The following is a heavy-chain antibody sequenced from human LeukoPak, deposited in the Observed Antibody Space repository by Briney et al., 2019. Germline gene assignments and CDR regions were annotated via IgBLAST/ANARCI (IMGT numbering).Heavy chain of an antibody. V-gene: IGHV4-34*01. J-gene: IGHJ6*03. CDR2: INHSGST. Sequence: SETLSLTCAVYGGSFSGYYWSWIRQPPGKGLEWIGEINHSGSTNYNPSLKSRVTISVDTSKNQFSLKLSSVTAADTAVYYCASLNVYYYYMDVWGKGTTVTVSS. CDR1: GGSFSGYY. CDR3: ASLNVYYYYMDV.